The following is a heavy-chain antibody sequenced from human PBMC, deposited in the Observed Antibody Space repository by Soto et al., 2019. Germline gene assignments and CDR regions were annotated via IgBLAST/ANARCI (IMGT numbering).Heavy chain of an antibody. J-gene: IGHJ6*02. D-gene: IGHD2-2*01. CDR1: GGTFSSYA. CDR3: ARGDIVVVPAANSYYYYYGMDV. Sequence: ASVKVSCKASGGTFSSYAISWVRQAPGQGLEWMGGIIPIFGTANYAQKFQGRVTITADKSTSTAYMELSSLRSEDKAVYYCARGDIVVVPAANSYYYYYGMDVWGQGTTVTVSS. V-gene: IGHV1-69*06. CDR2: IIPIFGTA.